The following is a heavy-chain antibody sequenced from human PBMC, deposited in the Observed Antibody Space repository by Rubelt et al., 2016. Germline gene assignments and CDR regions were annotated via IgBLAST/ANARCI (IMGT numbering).Heavy chain of an antibody. CDR3: ARGENPGYCNNTSCYRYYYYYGMDV. D-gene: IGHD2-2*01. CDR2: IYYGGST. V-gene: IGHV4-59*02. Sequence: VSSYYLTWIRQPPGKGLEYIWYIYYGGSTNYNPSLKSRVTISVDTSKNQFSLKLSSVTAADTAVYYCARGENPGYCNNTSCYRYYYYYGMDVWGQGTTVTVSS. J-gene: IGHJ6*02. CDR1: VSSYY.